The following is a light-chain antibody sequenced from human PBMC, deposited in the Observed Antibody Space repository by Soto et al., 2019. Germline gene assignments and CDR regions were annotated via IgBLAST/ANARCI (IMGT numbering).Light chain of an antibody. Sequence: DIQMTQSPSSLSASVGDRVTITCRASQTISTYLNWYQQEPGKAPKLLIYAASSLQSGVPSRFSGSGPGTDFTLTISRLQPEDFAAYYCQQSHGIPYTFGQGTKLEIK. CDR3: QQSHGIPYT. CDR1: QTISTY. CDR2: AAS. V-gene: IGKV1-39*01. J-gene: IGKJ2*01.